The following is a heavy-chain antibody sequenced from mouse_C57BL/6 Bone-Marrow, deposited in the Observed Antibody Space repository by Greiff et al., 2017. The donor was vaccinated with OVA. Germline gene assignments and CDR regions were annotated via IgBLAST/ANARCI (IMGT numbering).Heavy chain of an antibody. V-gene: IGHV5-17*01. CDR2: ISSGSSTI. CDR1: GFTFSDYG. CDR3: AGGRRDYLDY. Sequence: EVQLVESGGGLVKPGGSLKLSCAASGFTFSDYGMHWVRQPPEKGLEWVAYISSGSSTIYYAATVKGRFTISRDNAKTTLFLQMTSLRSEDTAMYYCAGGRRDYLDYWGQGTTLTVSS. D-gene: IGHD1-2*01. J-gene: IGHJ2*01.